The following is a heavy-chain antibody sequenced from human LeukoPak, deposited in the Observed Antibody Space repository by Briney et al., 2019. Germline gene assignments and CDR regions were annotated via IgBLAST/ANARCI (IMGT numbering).Heavy chain of an antibody. J-gene: IGHJ6*03. Sequence: PGGSLRLSCAASGFSFSSYEMNWVRQAPGKGLEWISYISASGTLTHYADSVEGRFTISRDNSKNTLYLQMNSLRAEDTAVYYCAREVYYYDSSGYKDYYYMDVWGKGTTVTVSS. D-gene: IGHD3-22*01. CDR3: AREVYYYDSSGYKDYYYMDV. V-gene: IGHV3-48*03. CDR1: GFSFSSYE. CDR2: ISASGTLT.